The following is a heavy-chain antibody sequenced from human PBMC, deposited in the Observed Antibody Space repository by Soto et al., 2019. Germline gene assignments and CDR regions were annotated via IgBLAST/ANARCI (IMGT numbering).Heavy chain of an antibody. J-gene: IGHJ6*03. CDR1: GFTVSSNY. V-gene: IGHV3-66*01. D-gene: IGHD7-27*01. CDR3: ARELGPTYYYYYMDV. CDR2: IYSGGST. Sequence: EVQLVESGGGLVQPGGSLRLSCAASGFTVSSNYMSWVRQAPGKGLEWVSVIYSGGSTYYADSVKGRFTISRDNSKNTLYIQMNSLRAEDTAVYYCARELGPTYYYYYMDVWGKGTTVTVSS.